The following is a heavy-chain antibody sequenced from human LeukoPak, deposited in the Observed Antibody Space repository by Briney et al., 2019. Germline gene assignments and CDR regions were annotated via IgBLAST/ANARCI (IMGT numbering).Heavy chain of an antibody. J-gene: IGHJ4*02. CDR3: AIAVAGSVFDS. D-gene: IGHD6-19*01. Sequence: SETLSLTCTVSGGSISSYYWSWIRQSSGKGLEWIGYIYYKGSTNYNPSLKSRVTMSVDTSKNQFSLKLSSVTAADTAVYYCAIAVAGSVFDSWGQGTLVTVSS. CDR2: IYYKGST. V-gene: IGHV4-59*12. CDR1: GGSISSYY.